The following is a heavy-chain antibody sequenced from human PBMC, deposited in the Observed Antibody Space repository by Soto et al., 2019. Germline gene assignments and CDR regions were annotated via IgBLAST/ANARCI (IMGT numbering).Heavy chain of an antibody. CDR2: IYTSGST. CDR1: GGSISSYY. CDR3: ARGTLMDYYDSSGYYFDY. Sequence: SETLSLTCTVSGGSISSYYWSWIRQPAGKGLEWIGRIYTSGSTNYNPSLKSRVTMSVDTSKNQFSLKLSSVTAADTAVYYCARGTLMDYYDSSGYYFDYWGQGTPVTVSS. D-gene: IGHD3-22*01. J-gene: IGHJ4*02. V-gene: IGHV4-4*07.